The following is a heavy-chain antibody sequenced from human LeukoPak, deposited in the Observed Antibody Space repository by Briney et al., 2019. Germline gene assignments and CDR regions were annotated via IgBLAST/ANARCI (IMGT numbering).Heavy chain of an antibody. CDR1: GFTFSSNW. V-gene: IGHV3-74*01. CDR2: INSDGSST. J-gene: IGHJ4*02. CDR3: AREKGTGTTSGVDF. D-gene: IGHD1-7*01. Sequence: GGSLRLSCAASGFTFSSNWMHWVRQAPGKGLVWVSRINSDGSSTSYADSVKGRFTISRDNAKNTLYLRMNSLRSEDTAAYYCAREKGTGTTSGVDFWGQGTLVTVSS.